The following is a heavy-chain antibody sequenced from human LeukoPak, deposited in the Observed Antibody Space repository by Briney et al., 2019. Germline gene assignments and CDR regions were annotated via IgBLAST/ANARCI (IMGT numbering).Heavy chain of an antibody. J-gene: IGHJ4*02. D-gene: IGHD5-12*01. CDR2: IGWNKDKI. CDR1: GFTFDDYA. CDR3: AKAKRNSDYLFDY. Sequence: PGTSLRLSCAASGFTFDDYAMHWVRHAPGKGLEWVSSIGWNKDKILYADSLKGRSTISRDNARRSLFLQMDSLRAEDTAFYYCAKAKRNSDYLFDYWGQGTLVAVSS. V-gene: IGHV3-9*01.